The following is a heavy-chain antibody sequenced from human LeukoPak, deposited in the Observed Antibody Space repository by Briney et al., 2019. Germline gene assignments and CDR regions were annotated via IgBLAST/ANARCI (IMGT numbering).Heavy chain of an antibody. J-gene: IGHJ4*02. CDR3: ARGLKVTKLGARRNFFDY. Sequence: ASVKVSCKASGYTFTGYYMHWVRQAPGQGLEWMGWINPSDGSTTYAQKLQGRVTMTRDMSTSTVYMELSSLRSEDTAVYYCARGLKVTKLGARRNFFDYWGQGTLVTVSS. CDR1: GYTFTGYY. D-gene: IGHD4-17*01. V-gene: IGHV1-46*04. CDR2: INPSDGST.